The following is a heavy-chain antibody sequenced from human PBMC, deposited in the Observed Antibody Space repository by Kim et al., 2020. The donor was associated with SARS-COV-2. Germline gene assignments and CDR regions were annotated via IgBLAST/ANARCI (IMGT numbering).Heavy chain of an antibody. V-gene: IGHV1-3*01. CDR2: INAGNGNT. J-gene: IGHJ6*02. D-gene: IGHD1-26*01. CDR3: AREKAPWGRYYYYYYGMDV. CDR1: GYTFTSYA. Sequence: ASVKVSCKASGYTFTSYAMHWVRQAPGQRLEWMGWINAGNGNTKYSQKFQGRVTITRDTSASTAYMELSSLRSEDTAVYYCAREKAPWGRYYYYYYGMDVWGQGTTVTVSS.